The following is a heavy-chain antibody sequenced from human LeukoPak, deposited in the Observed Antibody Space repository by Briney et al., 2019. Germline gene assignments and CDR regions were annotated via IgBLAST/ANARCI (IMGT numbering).Heavy chain of an antibody. D-gene: IGHD3-16*01. Sequence: GSLRLSCAASGFTFSSYAMSWIRQPPGKGLEWIGSIYYSGTTYYNPSLKSRVTISVDTSKNQFSLKLSSVTAADTAVYYCARFTPQGYGWGGYNRFDPWGQGTLVTVSS. J-gene: IGHJ5*02. CDR1: GFTFSSYA. V-gene: IGHV4-38-2*01. CDR2: IYYSGTT. CDR3: ARFTPQGYGWGGYNRFDP.